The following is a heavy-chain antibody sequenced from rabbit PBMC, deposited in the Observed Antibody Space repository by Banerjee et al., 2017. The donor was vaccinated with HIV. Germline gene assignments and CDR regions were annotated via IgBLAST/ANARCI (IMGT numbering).Heavy chain of an antibody. Sequence: QEQLKETGGGLVQPGGSLTLSCKASRFDINTYHISWVRQAPGKGLEWIGIIYTGSSSAHYASWAKGRFTISKTSSTTVTLQMTSLTAADTATYFCARNDDSSGWTFNLWGPGTLVTVS. J-gene: IGHJ4*01. CDR2: IYTGSSSA. D-gene: IGHD4-1*01. V-gene: IGHV1S45*01. CDR1: RFDINTYH. CDR3: ARNDDSSGWTFNL.